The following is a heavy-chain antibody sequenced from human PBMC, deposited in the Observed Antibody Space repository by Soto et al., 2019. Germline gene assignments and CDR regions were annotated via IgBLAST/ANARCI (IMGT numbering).Heavy chain of an antibody. CDR2: ISSSSSYT. CDR1: GFTFSDYY. D-gene: IGHD4-17*01. CDR3: ARDLGDYGYYGMDV. J-gene: IGHJ6*02. Sequence: GGSLILSCAASGFTFSDYYMSWIRQATGKGLEWDSYISSSSSYTNYADSVKGRFTISRDNAKNSLYLQMNSLRAEDTAVYYCARDLGDYGYYGMDVWGQGTTVTVSS. V-gene: IGHV3-11*05.